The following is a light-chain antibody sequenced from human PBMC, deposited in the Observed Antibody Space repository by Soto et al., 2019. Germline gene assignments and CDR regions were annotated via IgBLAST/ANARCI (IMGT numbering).Light chain of an antibody. J-gene: IGLJ1*01. V-gene: IGLV2-8*01. CDR2: EVS. CDR1: SSDVGGYNY. Sequence: QSVLTQPPSASGSPGQSVTISCTGTSSDVGGYNYVSWYQQHPGKAPKLMIYEVSKRPSGVPDRFSGSKSGNTASLTVSGLQAEDEADYYCQSHDSSLSSYVFGTGTKLTVL. CDR3: QSHDSSLSSYV.